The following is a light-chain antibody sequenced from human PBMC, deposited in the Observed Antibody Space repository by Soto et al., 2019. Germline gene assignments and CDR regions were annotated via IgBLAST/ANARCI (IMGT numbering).Light chain of an antibody. V-gene: IGLV1-36*01. CDR2: YDD. J-gene: IGLJ2*01. CDR3: ASWDDSRNGPV. Sequence: QSVLTQPPSVSEAPRQRVTISCSGSSSNIGSNGVNWYQQLPGKAPKRLIYYDDLVPSGVSDRFSGSKSGTSASLAIRGLHSEDESYYYCASWDDSRNGPVFGGGTKVTVL. CDR1: SSNIGSNG.